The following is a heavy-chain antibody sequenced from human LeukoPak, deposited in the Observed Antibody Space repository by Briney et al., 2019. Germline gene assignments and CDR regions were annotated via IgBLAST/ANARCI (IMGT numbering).Heavy chain of an antibody. CDR3: ARGPYCGGDCYFDS. CDR1: GGSISHYY. J-gene: IGHJ4*02. D-gene: IGHD2-21*01. Sequence: SETLSLTCTVSGGSISHYYWTWVRQPAGKGLEWIGRVYATGTTNYNPSLNSRVTMSVDTSKSQFSLRLSSVTAADSAVYYCARGPYCGGDCYFDSWGQGTLVTVSS. V-gene: IGHV4-4*07. CDR2: VYATGTT.